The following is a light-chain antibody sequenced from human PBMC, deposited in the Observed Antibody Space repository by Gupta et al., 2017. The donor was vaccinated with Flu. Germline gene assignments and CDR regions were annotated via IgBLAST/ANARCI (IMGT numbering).Light chain of an antibody. CDR1: SSDVGAYNH. CDR3: SSYTSSSTYV. Sequence: QSALTQPASVSGSPGQSITISCTGTSSDVGAYNHVSWYQQHPGKAPKVLIYEVSNRPSGVSNRFSGSKSGNTASLTISGLQTEDEADYYCSSYTSSSTYVFGTGTKVTVL. J-gene: IGLJ1*01. CDR2: EVS. V-gene: IGLV2-14*01.